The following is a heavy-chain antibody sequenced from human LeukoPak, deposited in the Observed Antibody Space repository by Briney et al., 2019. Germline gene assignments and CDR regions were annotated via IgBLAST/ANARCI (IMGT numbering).Heavy chain of an antibody. J-gene: IGHJ4*02. CDR2: IRYDGSNK. CDR3: AKDAANYYFDY. CDR1: GFTFSSYV. Sequence: PGGSLRLSCAASGFTFSSYVMHWVRQAPGKGLEWVAFIRYDGSNKYYADSVKGRFTISRDNSKNTLYLQMNSLRAEDTAVYYCAKDAANYYFDYWGQGTLVTVSS. D-gene: IGHD6-25*01. V-gene: IGHV3-30*02.